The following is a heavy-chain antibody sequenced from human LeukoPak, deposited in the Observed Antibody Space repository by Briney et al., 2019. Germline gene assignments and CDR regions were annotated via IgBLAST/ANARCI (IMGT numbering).Heavy chain of an antibody. CDR1: GGSISSGGYS. J-gene: IGHJ5*02. CDR2: IYHSGST. V-gene: IGHV4-30-2*01. CDR3: ARSGVPAAMGNWFDP. Sequence: PSETLSLTCAVPGGSISSGGYSWSWIRQPPGKGLEWIGYIYHSGSTYYNPSLKSRVTISVDRSKNQFSLKLSSVTAADTAVYYCARSGVPAAMGNWFDPWGQGTLVTVSS. D-gene: IGHD2-2*01.